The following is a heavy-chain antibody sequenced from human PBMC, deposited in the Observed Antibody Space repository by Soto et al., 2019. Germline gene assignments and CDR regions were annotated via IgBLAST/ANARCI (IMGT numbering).Heavy chain of an antibody. Sequence: LSLTCTVSGGSISSYYWSWIRQPPGKGLEWIGYIYYSGSTNYNPSLKSRVTISVDTSKNQFSLKLSSVTAADTAVYYCARDRYCGGDCSYDAFDIWGQGTMVTVSS. CDR2: IYYSGST. V-gene: IGHV4-59*01. CDR3: ARDRYCGGDCSYDAFDI. J-gene: IGHJ3*02. D-gene: IGHD2-21*02. CDR1: GGSISSYY.